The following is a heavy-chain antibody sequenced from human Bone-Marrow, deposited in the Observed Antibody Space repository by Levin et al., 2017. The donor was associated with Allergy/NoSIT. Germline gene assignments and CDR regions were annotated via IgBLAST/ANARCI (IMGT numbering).Heavy chain of an antibody. D-gene: IGHD3-22*01. CDR3: ARGREYCTASSCYLSH. CDR1: GFRFSDYY. V-gene: IGHV3-11*01. J-gene: IGHJ4*02. CDR2: IGNSGTTI. Sequence: PGGSLRLSCEGSGFRFSDYYMSWIRQAPGKGLEWVAYIGNSGTTIFYSNSVKGRFTISRDNGKNSLSLQMNNLRADDSAIYFCARGREYCTASSCYLSHWGQGAQVTVSS.